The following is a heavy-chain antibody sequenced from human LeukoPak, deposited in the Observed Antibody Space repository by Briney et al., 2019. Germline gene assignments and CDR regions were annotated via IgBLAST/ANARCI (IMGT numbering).Heavy chain of an antibody. J-gene: IGHJ5*02. CDR1: GGSISSGGYY. Sequence: SETLSLTCTVSGGSISSGGYYWSWIRQHPGKGLEWIGYIYYSGSTYCNPSLKSRVTISVDTSKNQFSLKLSSVTAADTAVYYCARGVIFGVVSFWFDPWGQGTLVTVSS. CDR2: IYYSGST. D-gene: IGHD3-3*01. CDR3: ARGVIFGVVSFWFDP. V-gene: IGHV4-31*03.